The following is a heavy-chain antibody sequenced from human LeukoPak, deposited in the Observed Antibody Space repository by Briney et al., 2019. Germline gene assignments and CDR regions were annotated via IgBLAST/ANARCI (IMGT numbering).Heavy chain of an antibody. CDR1: GDSISSSDYY. Sequence: PSETLSLTCTVSGDSISSSDYYWGWIRQPPGKGLEWIGSIYYSGSTYYNPSLKSRVTISVDTSKNQFSLKLSSVTAADTAVYYCARGGMVATSFDYWGQGTLVTVSS. V-gene: IGHV4-39*07. J-gene: IGHJ4*02. CDR3: ARGGMVATSFDY. CDR2: IYYSGST. D-gene: IGHD5-12*01.